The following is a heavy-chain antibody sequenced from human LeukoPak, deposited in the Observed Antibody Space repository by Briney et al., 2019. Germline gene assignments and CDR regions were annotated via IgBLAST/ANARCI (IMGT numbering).Heavy chain of an antibody. CDR1: GFTFSGYW. J-gene: IGHJ5*02. CDR2: IKEDGSEE. D-gene: IGHD3-10*01. CDR3: ARVGLGDGSGRKASGFDP. V-gene: IGHV3-7*01. Sequence: GGSLKLSCAASGFTFSGYWMIWVRQAPGKGLEWVANIKEDGSEENYVDSVKGRFTISRDNAKNSLFLLMNSLRAGDTAVYYCARVGLGDGSGRKASGFDPCGQATHATVSS.